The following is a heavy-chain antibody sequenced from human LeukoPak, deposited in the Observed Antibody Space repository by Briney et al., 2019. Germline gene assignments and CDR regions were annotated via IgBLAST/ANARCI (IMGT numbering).Heavy chain of an antibody. Sequence: GRSLRLSCAASGFTFSSYGMHWVRQAPGKGLEWVAVIWYDGSNKYYADSVKGRFTISRDNSKNTLYLQMNSLRAEDTAVYYCARVPRIAASCCYFDLCGRGTLVTVSS. CDR1: GFTFSSYG. V-gene: IGHV3-33*01. CDR2: IWYDGSNK. D-gene: IGHD6-13*01. J-gene: IGHJ2*01. CDR3: ARVPRIAASCCYFDL.